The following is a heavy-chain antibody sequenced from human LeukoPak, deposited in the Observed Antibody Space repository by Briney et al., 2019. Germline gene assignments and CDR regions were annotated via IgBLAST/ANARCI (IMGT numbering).Heavy chain of an antibody. J-gene: IGHJ2*01. CDR1: GYTFTCYY. V-gene: IGHV1-69*05. CDR3: ARDALEIDCSSTSCLGWYFDL. D-gene: IGHD2-2*01. Sequence: SVKVSCKASGYTFTCYYMHWVRQAPGQGLEWMGGIIPIFGTANYAQKFQGRVTITTDESTSTAYMELSSLRSEDTAVYYCARDALEIDCSSTSCLGWYFDLWGRGTLVTVSS. CDR2: IIPIFGTA.